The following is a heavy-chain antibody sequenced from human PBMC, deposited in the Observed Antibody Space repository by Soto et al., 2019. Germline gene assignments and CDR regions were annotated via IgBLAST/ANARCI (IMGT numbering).Heavy chain of an antibody. Sequence: EVQLLESGGGLVQPGGSLRLSCAASGFTFSSYAMSWVRQAPGKGLEWVSAISGSGGSTYYADSVKGRFTISRDNSKNTLYLKMNTPRAQDTAVYYCAKDRIVVVPPRLFDYWGQGNLVTVSS. CDR1: GFTFSSYA. J-gene: IGHJ4*02. D-gene: IGHD3-22*01. CDR3: AKDRIVVVPPRLFDY. V-gene: IGHV3-23*01. CDR2: ISGSGGST.